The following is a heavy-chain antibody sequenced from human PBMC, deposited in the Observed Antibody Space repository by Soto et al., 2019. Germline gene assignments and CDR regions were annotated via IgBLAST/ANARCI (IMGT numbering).Heavy chain of an antibody. CDR3: AREYNWNSGWFDP. CDR2: IYYSGST. D-gene: IGHD1-7*01. CDR1: GGSISSYY. J-gene: IGHJ5*02. V-gene: IGHV4-59*01. Sequence: SETLSLTCTVSGGSISSYYWSWIRQPPGKGLEWIGYIYYSGSTNYNPSLKSRVTISVDMSKNQFSLKLSSVTAADTAVYYCAREYNWNSGWFDPWGQGTLVTV.